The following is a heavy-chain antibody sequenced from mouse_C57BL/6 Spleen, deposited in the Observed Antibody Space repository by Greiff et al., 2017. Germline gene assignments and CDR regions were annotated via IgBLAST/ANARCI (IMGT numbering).Heavy chain of an antibody. J-gene: IGHJ4*01. CDR3: VRRGYYGTRGYAMDY. Sequence: EVQLQESGGGLVQPKGSLKLSCAASGFSFNTYAMNWVRQAPGKGLEWVARIRSKSNNYATYYADSVKDRFTISRDDSESMLYLQMNNLKTEDTAMYYCVRRGYYGTRGYAMDYWGQGTSVTVSS. CDR2: IRSKSNNYAT. CDR1: GFSFNTYA. D-gene: IGHD2-1*01. V-gene: IGHV10-1*01.